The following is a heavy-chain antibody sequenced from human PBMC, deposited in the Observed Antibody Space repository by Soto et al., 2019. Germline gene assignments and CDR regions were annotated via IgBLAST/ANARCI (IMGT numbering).Heavy chain of an antibody. CDR2: VNPNTGVT. V-gene: IGHV1-2*02. Sequence: SVKVSCNASGYTVTAFYMNWVRQAPGQGLEWMGWVNPNTGVTKYAQKFQGRVTMTRDTSINTAYMELSGLTSDDTAVYYCTTLRLDPWGQGTLVTVS. CDR3: TTLRLDP. CDR1: GYTVTAFY. J-gene: IGHJ5*02. D-gene: IGHD3-9*01.